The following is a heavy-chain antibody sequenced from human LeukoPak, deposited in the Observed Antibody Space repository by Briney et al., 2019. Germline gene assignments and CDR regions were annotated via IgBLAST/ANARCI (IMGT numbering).Heavy chain of an antibody. D-gene: IGHD6-19*01. CDR2: ISGSGGST. CDR3: AKDFWRRVAVAGFADY. V-gene: IGHV3-23*01. CDR1: GFTFSSYA. Sequence: GGSLTLSCAASGFTFSSYAMSWVRQAPGKGLEWVSAISGSGGSTYYADSVKGRFTISRDNSKNTLYLQMNSLRAEDTAVYYCAKDFWRRVAVAGFADYWGQGTLVTVSS. J-gene: IGHJ4*02.